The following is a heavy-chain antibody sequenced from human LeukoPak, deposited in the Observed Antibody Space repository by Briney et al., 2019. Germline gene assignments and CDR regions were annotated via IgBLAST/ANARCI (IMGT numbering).Heavy chain of an antibody. Sequence: PSQTLSLTCTVSGGSISSGGYYWSWIRQPPGKGLEWIGYIYHSGSTYYNPSLKSRVTISVDRSKNQFSLKLTSVTAADTAVYYCARARFYGSSGYHSHYYFDYWGQGTLVTVSS. J-gene: IGHJ4*02. CDR2: IYHSGST. CDR1: GGSISSGGYY. V-gene: IGHV4-30-2*01. CDR3: ARARFYGSSGYHSHYYFDY. D-gene: IGHD3-22*01.